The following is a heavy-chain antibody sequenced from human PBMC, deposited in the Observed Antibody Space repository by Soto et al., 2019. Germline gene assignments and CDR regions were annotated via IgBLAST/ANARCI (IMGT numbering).Heavy chain of an antibody. CDR2: INHSGST. CDR3: ARGRYGDYGKFDY. D-gene: IGHD4-17*01. CDR1: GLSFSGYY. Sequence: PSETLSLTCAVYGLSFSGYYWSWIRQPPGKGLEWIGEINHSGSTNYNPSLKSRVTISVDTSKNQFSLKLSSVTAADTAVYYCARGRYGDYGKFDYWGQGTLVTVSS. V-gene: IGHV4-34*01. J-gene: IGHJ4*02.